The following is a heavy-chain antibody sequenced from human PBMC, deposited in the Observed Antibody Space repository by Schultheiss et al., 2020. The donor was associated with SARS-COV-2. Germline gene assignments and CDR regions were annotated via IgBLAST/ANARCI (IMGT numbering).Heavy chain of an antibody. CDR3: ARVGGWQLDY. CDR2: ISYDGTYT. V-gene: IGHV3-30-3*01. J-gene: IGHJ4*02. CDR1: GFTFSSYA. Sequence: GGSLRLSCAASGFTFSSYAMNWLRQAPDKGLEWVAVISYDGTYTYYADSVRGRFTISRDNAKNSLFLQMNSLIAEDTAVYYCARVGGWQLDYWGQGTLVTVSS. D-gene: IGHD2-15*01.